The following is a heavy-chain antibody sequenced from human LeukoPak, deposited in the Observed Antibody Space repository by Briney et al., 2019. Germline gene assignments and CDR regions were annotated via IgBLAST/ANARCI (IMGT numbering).Heavy chain of an antibody. J-gene: IGHJ4*02. CDR3: ARLYVDTAPADY. D-gene: IGHD5-18*01. CDR2: IYPDDSDT. CDR1: GYSFTDYW. Sequence: GESLRISCKGSGYSFTDYWIAWVRQMPGKGLELMGIIYPDDSDTRYSPSFQGQVTISADESINTAYLQWSSLKASDTAMYYCARLYVDTAPADYWGQGTLVTVSS. V-gene: IGHV5-51*01.